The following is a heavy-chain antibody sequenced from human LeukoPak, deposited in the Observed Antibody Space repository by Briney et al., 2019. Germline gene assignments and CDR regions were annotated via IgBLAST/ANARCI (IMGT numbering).Heavy chain of an antibody. Sequence: GGSLRLSCAASGFTFTRFWLTWVRQSPGKGLEWVANINPDGTKTTYVDSVEGRFTISRDNSKNTLYLQMNSLRAEDTAVYYCAKALIYSSGWYYFDYWGQGTLVTVSS. J-gene: IGHJ4*02. CDR2: INPDGTKT. CDR1: GFTFTRFW. CDR3: AKALIYSSGWYYFDY. V-gene: IGHV3-7*03. D-gene: IGHD6-19*01.